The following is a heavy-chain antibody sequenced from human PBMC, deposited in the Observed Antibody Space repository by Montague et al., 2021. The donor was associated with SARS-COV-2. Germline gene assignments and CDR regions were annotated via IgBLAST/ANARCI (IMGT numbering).Heavy chain of an antibody. Sequence: SETLSLTCSVSNGSITSYYWSWIRQPPGKRLEWIGYIYYRGSTNYNPSLESRVTISVDTSKNQFSLKLRSMTAEDTAVYYCAREGLNNWFDPWGQGTLVIVSS. CDR2: IYYRGST. V-gene: IGHV4-59*01. CDR1: NGSITSYY. CDR3: AREGLNNWFDP. J-gene: IGHJ5*02.